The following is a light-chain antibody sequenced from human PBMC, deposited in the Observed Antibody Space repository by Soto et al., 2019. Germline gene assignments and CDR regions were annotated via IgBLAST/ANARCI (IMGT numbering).Light chain of an antibody. J-gene: IGLJ2*01. CDR2: DVS. CDR3: SSYTISSTVV. V-gene: IGLV2-14*01. Sequence: QSALTQHASVSGSPGQSITISCTGTSSDVGYYNYVSWYQQHPGKAPKLMIYDVSNRPSGVSNRFSGSKSGNTASLTISGLQAEDEADYYCSSYTISSTVVFGGGTKLTVL. CDR1: SSDVGYYNY.